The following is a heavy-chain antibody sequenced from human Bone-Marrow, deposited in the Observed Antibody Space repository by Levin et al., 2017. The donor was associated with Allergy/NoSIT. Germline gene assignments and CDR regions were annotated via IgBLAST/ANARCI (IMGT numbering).Heavy chain of an antibody. CDR1: GFTFSSYS. J-gene: IGHJ5*02. CDR3: AGVVCGGSCYRPPHWFDP. Sequence: GGSLRLSCAASGFTFSSYSMNWVRQAPGKGLEWVSYISSSSSTIYYADSVKGRFTISRDNAKNSLYLQMNSLRAGDTAVYYCAGVVCGGSCYRPPHWFDPWGQGTLVTVSS. V-gene: IGHV3-48*01. D-gene: IGHD2-15*01. CDR2: ISSSSSTI.